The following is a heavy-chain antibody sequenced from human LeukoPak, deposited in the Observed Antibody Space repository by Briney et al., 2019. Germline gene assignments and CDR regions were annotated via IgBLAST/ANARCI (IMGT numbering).Heavy chain of an antibody. Sequence: GGSLRLCCAASGFTFSSYNMNWVRQAPGKGLEWVSHISSSSSTVFHADSVKGRFTISRDNAKSSLFLHMNSLRAEDTAIYYCVRDSYYAFDIWGQGTVVAVSS. CDR3: VRDSYYAFDI. V-gene: IGHV3-48*04. CDR2: ISSSSSTV. D-gene: IGHD2-8*01. CDR1: GFTFSSYN. J-gene: IGHJ3*02.